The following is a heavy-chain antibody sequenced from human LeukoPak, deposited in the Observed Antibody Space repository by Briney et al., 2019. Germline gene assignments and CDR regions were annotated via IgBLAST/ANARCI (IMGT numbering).Heavy chain of an antibody. CDR1: GGSVSSGSYY. CDR3: ATEYGMDV. V-gene: IGHV4-61*01. CDR2: IYYSGST. J-gene: IGHJ6*02. Sequence: PSETLSLTCTVSGGSVSSGSYYWSWIRQPPGKGLEWIGYIYYSGSTNYNPSLKSRVTISVDTSKNQFSLKLSSVTAADTAVYYCATEYGMDVWGQGTTVTVSS.